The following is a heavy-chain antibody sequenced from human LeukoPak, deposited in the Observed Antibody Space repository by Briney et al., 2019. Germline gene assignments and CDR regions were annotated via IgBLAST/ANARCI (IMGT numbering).Heavy chain of an antibody. J-gene: IGHJ4*02. D-gene: IGHD3-22*01. V-gene: IGHV3-23*01. Sequence: GGSLRLSCAVSGITLSNYGMSWVRQAPGKGLEWVAGISDSGGRTNYADSVKGRFTISRDNPKNTLILQMNSLRPEDTAVYFCAKRGVVIRVILVGFHREAYYFDSWGQGALVTVSS. CDR1: GITLSNYG. CDR2: ISDSGGRT. CDR3: AKRGVVIRVILVGFHREAYYFDS.